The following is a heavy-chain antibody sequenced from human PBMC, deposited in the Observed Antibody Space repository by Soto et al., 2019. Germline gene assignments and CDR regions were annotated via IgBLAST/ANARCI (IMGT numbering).Heavy chain of an antibody. J-gene: IGHJ6*02. CDR3: ASPFTVTTPYYYYGMDV. CDR2: IYYSGST. CDR1: GGSISSSSYY. Sequence: QLQLQESGPGLVKPSETLSLTCTVSGGSISSSSYYWGWIRQPPGKGLEWIGSIYYSGSTYYNPSLKSRVTISVDTSKNQCSLKLSSVTAADTAVYYCASPFTVTTPYYYYGMDVWGQGTTVTVSS. V-gene: IGHV4-39*01. D-gene: IGHD4-4*01.